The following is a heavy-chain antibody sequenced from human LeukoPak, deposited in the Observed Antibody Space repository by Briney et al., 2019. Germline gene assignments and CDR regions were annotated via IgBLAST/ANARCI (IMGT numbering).Heavy chain of an antibody. D-gene: IGHD2-2*01. CDR1: GGSLSSGGYS. Sequence: SETLSLTCAVSGGSLSSGGYSWRWLRQPPGRGLEWIGYIYHSGSTYYNPSLKSRVTISVDRSKNQFSLKLSSVTAADTAVYYCAREPLPGGWFDPWGQGTLVTVSS. CDR2: IYHSGST. CDR3: AREPLPGGWFDP. J-gene: IGHJ5*02. V-gene: IGHV4-30-2*01.